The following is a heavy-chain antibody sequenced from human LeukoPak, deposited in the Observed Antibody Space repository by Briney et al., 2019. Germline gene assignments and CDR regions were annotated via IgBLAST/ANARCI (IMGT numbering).Heavy chain of an antibody. D-gene: IGHD6-13*01. CDR3: ARGQAAAGTPHYDAFDI. J-gene: IGHJ3*02. CDR1: GYTFTSYD. V-gene: IGHV1-8*02. CDR2: MNPNSGNT. Sequence: ASVKVSCKASGYTFTSYDINWVRQATGQGLEWMGWMNPNSGNTGYAQKFQGRVTMTRDMSTSTVYMELSSLRSEDTAVYYCARGQAAAGTPHYDAFDIWGQGTTVTVSS.